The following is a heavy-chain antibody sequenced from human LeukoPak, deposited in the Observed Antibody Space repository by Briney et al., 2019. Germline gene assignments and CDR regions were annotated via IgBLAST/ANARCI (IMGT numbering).Heavy chain of an antibody. CDR3: TRESGSYHGNDY. CDR2: INPNNGGT. CDR1: GYTFTGYY. D-gene: IGHD1-26*01. V-gene: IGHV1-2*06. J-gene: IGHJ4*02. Sequence: ASVKVSCKASGYTFTGYYMHWVRQAPGQGLEWMGRINPNNGGTNYAQKFQGRVTMTGDTSISPAYMELSSLRSDDTAVYYCTRESGSYHGNDYWGQGTLVTVSS.